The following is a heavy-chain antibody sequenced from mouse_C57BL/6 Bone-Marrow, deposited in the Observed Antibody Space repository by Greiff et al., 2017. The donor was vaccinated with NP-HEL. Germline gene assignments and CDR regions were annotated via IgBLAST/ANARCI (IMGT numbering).Heavy chain of an antibody. CDR3: AKTYGSSFHYAMDY. V-gene: IGHV2-5*01. D-gene: IGHD1-1*01. J-gene: IGHJ4*01. Sequence: QVQLQQSGPGLVQPSQSLSITCTVSGFSLTSYGVHWVRQSPGKGLEWLGVIWRGGSTDYNAAFMSRLSITKDNSKSQVFFKMNSLQADDTAIYYCAKTYGSSFHYAMDYWGQGTSVTVSS. CDR1: GFSLTSYG. CDR2: IWRGGST.